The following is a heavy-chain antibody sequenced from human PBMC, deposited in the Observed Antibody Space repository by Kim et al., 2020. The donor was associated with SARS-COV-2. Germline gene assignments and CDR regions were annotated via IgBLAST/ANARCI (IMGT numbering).Heavy chain of an antibody. CDR1: GCSISSYY. V-gene: IGHV4-59*01. CDR3: ARDHREWLQYTANWSFDL. D-gene: IGHD3-3*01. J-gene: IGHJ2*01. CDR2: IYYSGST. Sequence: AETLSLTCTVSGCSISSYYWSWIRQPPGKGLEWIGYIYYSGSTNYNPSLKSRVTISVDTSKNQFSLKLSSVTAAETAVYYCARDHREWLQYTANWSFDL.